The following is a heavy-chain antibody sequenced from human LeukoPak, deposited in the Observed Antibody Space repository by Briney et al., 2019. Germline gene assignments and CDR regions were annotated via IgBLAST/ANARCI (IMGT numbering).Heavy chain of an antibody. Sequence: ASVKVSCKASGGTFSSYAISWVRQAPGQGLEWMGGIIPIFGTANYAQKFQGRVTITADESTSTAYMELSSLRSEDTAVYYCAREKDILTGQTWGRPHYFDYWGQGTLVTVSS. CDR2: IIPIFGTA. CDR1: GGTFSSYA. D-gene: IGHD3-9*01. V-gene: IGHV1-69*13. CDR3: AREKDILTGQTWGRPHYFDY. J-gene: IGHJ4*02.